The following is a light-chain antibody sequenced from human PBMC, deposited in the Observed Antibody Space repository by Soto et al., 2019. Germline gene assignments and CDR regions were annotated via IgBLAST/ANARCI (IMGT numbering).Light chain of an antibody. V-gene: IGLV2-14*03. J-gene: IGLJ1*01. CDR3: SSYTTSSTVV. Sequence: QSVLTQPASVFGSPGQSITISCTGTSSDVGGYNFVSWYQQHPGKAPKLMIYEVSNRPSGVSNRFSGSKSGNTASLTISGLQPEDGADYYCSSYTTSSTVVFSTGTKVTV. CDR1: SSDVGGYNF. CDR2: EVS.